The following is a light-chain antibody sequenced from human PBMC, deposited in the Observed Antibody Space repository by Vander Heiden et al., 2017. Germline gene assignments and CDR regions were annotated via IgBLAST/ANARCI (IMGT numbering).Light chain of an antibody. CDR3: PQKDNSPGP. CDR1: QGIRND. CDR2: AAS. J-gene: IGKJ1*01. Sequence: AIQMNQSPSSLSASVGDRVTITCRASQGIRNDLGWYQQKPGQAPKLLIYAASSLQSGVPSRFSGSGSGTDFTLTISSLQPEDFATYYCPQKDNSPGPFGQGTKVEIK. V-gene: IGKV1-6*01.